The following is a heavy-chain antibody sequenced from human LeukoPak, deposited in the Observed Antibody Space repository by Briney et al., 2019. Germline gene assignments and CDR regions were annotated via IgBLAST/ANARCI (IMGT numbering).Heavy chain of an antibody. J-gene: IGHJ4*02. CDR2: IRYDGSNK. V-gene: IGHV3-30*02. D-gene: IGHD3-16*02. Sequence: GGSLRLSCAASGFTFSSYGMHWVRQAPGKGLERVAFIRYDGSNKYYADSVKGRFTISRDNSKNTLYLQMNSLRAEDTAVYYCANRALRLGELSLSFFDYWGQGTLVTVSS. CDR1: GFTFSSYG. CDR3: ANRALRLGELSLSFFDY.